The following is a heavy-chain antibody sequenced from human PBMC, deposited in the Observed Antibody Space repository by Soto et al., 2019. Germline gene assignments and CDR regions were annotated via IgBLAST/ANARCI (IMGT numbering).Heavy chain of an antibody. CDR3: ARDRLNILTGYPYYYYGMDV. D-gene: IGHD3-9*01. V-gene: IGHV4-31*03. Sequence: SETLSLTCTVSCGSISSGGYYWSWIRQHPGKGLEWIGYIYYSGSTYYNPSLKSRVTISVDTSKNQFSLKLSSVTAADTALYYCARDRLNILTGYPYYYYGMDVWGQGTTVTVSS. CDR2: IYYSGST. J-gene: IGHJ6*02. CDR1: CGSISSGGYY.